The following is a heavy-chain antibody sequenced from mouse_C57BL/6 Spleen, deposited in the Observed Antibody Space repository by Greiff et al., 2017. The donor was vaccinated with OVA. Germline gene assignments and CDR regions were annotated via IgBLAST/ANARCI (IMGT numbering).Heavy chain of an antibody. D-gene: IGHD2-1*01. CDR2: IYPGDGDT. CDR1: GYAFSSSW. V-gene: IGHV1-82*01. J-gene: IGHJ3*01. Sequence: QVQLQQSGPELVKPGASVKISCKASGYAFSSSWMNWVKQRPGKGLEWIGRIYPGDGDTNYNGKFKGKATLTADKSSSTAYMQLSSLTSEDSAVYFCAREGIYYGNPWFAYWGQGTLVTVSA. CDR3: AREGIYYGNPWFAY.